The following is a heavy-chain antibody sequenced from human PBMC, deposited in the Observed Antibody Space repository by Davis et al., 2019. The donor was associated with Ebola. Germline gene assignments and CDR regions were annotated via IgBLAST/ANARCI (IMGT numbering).Heavy chain of an antibody. CDR3: AKGWLRSGIDD. Sequence: PSETLSLTCAISGDSVSGSNGAWNWVRQSPSRGLEWRGRSYYTSKWFNAYAVSVKGRITVNADTSKNQFSLHLNSVTPEDTAVYYCAKGWLRSGIDDCGQGTLVTVSS. J-gene: IGHJ4*02. CDR1: GDSVSGSNGA. CDR2: SYYTSKWFN. D-gene: IGHD5-12*01. V-gene: IGHV6-1*01.